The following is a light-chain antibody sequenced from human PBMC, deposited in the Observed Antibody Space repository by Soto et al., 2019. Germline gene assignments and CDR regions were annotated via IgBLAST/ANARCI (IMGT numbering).Light chain of an antibody. CDR1: QSVSSN. Sequence: EIVMTQSPATLSVSPGERATLSCRASQSVSSNVAWYQQKPGQAPRLLIYGASTRVTGIPARFSGSGSGTEFTLTISSLQSEDFAVYYCQHYNNWPPYTFGQGTKLEIK. V-gene: IGKV3-15*01. CDR2: GAS. J-gene: IGKJ2*01. CDR3: QHYNNWPPYT.